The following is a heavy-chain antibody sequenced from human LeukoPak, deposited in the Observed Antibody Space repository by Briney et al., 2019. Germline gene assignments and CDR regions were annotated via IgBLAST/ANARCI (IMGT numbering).Heavy chain of an antibody. J-gene: IGHJ4*02. V-gene: IGHV4-38-2*02. CDR1: GYSISRAYS. CDR3: ARARIAAAGTVIVDY. Sequence: KPSETLSLTCSVSGYSISRAYSWGWIRQPPGKGLEWIGSIYYRGSTYYNPSLKSRVTISVDTSKNQFSLELSSVTAADTAVYYCARARIAAAGTVIVDYWGQGTLVTVSS. CDR2: IYYRGST. D-gene: IGHD6-13*01.